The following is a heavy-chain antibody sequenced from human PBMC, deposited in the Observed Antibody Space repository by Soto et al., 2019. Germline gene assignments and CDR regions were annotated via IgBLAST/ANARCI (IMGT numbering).Heavy chain of an antibody. D-gene: IGHD3-22*01. CDR1: GFTFNRYS. V-gene: IGHV3-21*01. J-gene: IGHJ4*02. CDR2: VTSSSSSM. Sequence: GGSLRLSXAASGFTFNRYSMNWVRQAPGKGLEWVSSVTSSSSSMLYADSVKGRFTISRDDAKDSLFLQMNSLRADDTAVYYCAREADFASSGYVLDYWGQGTLVTVS. CDR3: AREADFASSGYVLDY.